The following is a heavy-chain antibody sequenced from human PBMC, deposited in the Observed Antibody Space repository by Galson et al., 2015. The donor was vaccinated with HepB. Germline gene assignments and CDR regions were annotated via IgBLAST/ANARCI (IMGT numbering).Heavy chain of an antibody. CDR1: GYTFTNYD. D-gene: IGHD2-15*01. V-gene: IGHV1-8*01. J-gene: IGHJ4*02. CDR2: MNPNSGNT. CDR3: ARSRGAPVRSDDSCSSDECFDY. Sequence: SVKVSCKASGYTFTNYDINWVRQATGQGLEWMGWMNPNSGNTGYAEKFQGRVTMTRDTSISTAYMELSSLRAEDTAVYYCARSRGAPVRSDDSCSSDECFDYWGQGTLITVSS.